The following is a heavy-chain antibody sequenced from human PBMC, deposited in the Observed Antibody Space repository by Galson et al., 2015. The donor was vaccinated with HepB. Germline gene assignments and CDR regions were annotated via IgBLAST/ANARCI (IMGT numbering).Heavy chain of an antibody. CDR2: INPSGGNP. J-gene: IGHJ4*02. CDR3: ARDQTGTPLAARAPGLDC. CDR1: GYTFTHYH. V-gene: IGHV1-46*01. D-gene: IGHD1-1*01. Sequence: SVKVSCKASGYTFTHYHIHWVRQAPGQGLEWMGIINPSGGNPTYARRVQGRVTMTRDNSTSTVPMELRSLKSDDTAVYYCARDQTGTPLAARAPGLDCWGQGTLVTVS.